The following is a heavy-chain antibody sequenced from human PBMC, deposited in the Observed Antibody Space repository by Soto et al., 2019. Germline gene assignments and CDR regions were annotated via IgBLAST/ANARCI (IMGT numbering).Heavy chain of an antibody. CDR2: INPNSGGT. V-gene: IGHV1-2*02. CDR3: AREVRDAAAGFEAQTVDWFDP. D-gene: IGHD6-13*01. J-gene: IGHJ5*02. Sequence: ASVKVSCKVSGYTFTGYYMHWVRQAPGQGLEWMGWINPNSGGTNYAQKFQGRVTMTRDTSISTAYMELSRLRSDDTAVYYCAREVRDAAAGFEAQTVDWFDPWGQGTLVTVSS. CDR1: GYTFTGYY.